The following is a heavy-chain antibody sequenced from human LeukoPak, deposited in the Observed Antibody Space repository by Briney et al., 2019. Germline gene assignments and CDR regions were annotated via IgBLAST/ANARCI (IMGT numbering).Heavy chain of an antibody. CDR3: ARDKSWDFWSGYHYFDY. Sequence: ASVKVSCKASGYTFTSYGISWVRQAPGQGLEGMGWISAYNGNTNYAQKLQGRVTMTKDTSTSTAYLELRSLRSDDTAVYYCARDKSWDFWSGYHYFDYWGQGTLVTVSS. J-gene: IGHJ4*02. D-gene: IGHD3-3*01. CDR1: GYTFTSYG. V-gene: IGHV1-18*01. CDR2: ISAYNGNT.